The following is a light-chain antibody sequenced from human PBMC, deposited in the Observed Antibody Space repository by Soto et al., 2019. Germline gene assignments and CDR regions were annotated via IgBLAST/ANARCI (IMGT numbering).Light chain of an antibody. Sequence: QSALTQPHSVSGSPGQSVTISCTGTSSDVGTYTYVSWYQQHPGKAPKLIIYDVIKRPSGVPDRFSGSKSGNTASLTISGLQAEDEADYYCCSYAGSYTHVFGTGTKLTVL. V-gene: IGLV2-11*01. J-gene: IGLJ1*01. CDR3: CSYAGSYTHV. CDR1: SSDVGTYTY. CDR2: DVI.